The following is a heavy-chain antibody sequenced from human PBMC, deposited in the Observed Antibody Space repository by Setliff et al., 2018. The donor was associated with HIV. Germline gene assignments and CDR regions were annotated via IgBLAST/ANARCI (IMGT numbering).Heavy chain of an antibody. J-gene: IGHJ4*02. CDR1: GGTLSSFA. Sequence: SVKVSCKASGGTLSSFAISWVRQAPGQGLEWLGRIIPIFGTPNYAQKFQGRVTITADKSTSTAYMELSSLRSEDTAVYYCARWREDRRDFDYWGQGTLVTVSS. CDR2: IIPIFGTP. V-gene: IGHV1-69*06. D-gene: IGHD3-22*01. CDR3: ARWREDRRDFDY.